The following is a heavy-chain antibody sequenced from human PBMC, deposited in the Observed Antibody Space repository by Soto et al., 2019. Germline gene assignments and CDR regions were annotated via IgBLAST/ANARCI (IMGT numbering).Heavy chain of an antibody. CDR3: ARAPPEGYDILTGYYPQNYFDY. CDR1: GGSISSGGYC. CDR2: IYYSGST. Sequence: KPSETLSLTCTVSGGSISSGGYCWSWIRQHPGKGLEWIGYIYYSGSTYYNPSLKSRVTISVDTSKNQFSLKLSSVTAADTAVYYCARAPPEGYDILTGYYPQNYFDYWGQGTLVTVSS. J-gene: IGHJ4*02. V-gene: IGHV4-31*03. D-gene: IGHD3-9*01.